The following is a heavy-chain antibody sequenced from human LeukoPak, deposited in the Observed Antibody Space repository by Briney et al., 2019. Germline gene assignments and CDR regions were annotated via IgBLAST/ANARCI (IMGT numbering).Heavy chain of an antibody. D-gene: IGHD3-10*02. CDR2: IYYSGST. V-gene: IGHV4-39*07. J-gene: IGHJ4*02. Sequence: SETLSLTCTVSGGSISSSSYYWGWIRQPPGKGLEWIGSIYYSGSTYYNPSLKSRVTISVDTSKNQFSLKLSSVTAADTAVYCCARDMFRGPFDYWGQGTLVTVSS. CDR3: ARDMFRGPFDY. CDR1: GGSISSSSYY.